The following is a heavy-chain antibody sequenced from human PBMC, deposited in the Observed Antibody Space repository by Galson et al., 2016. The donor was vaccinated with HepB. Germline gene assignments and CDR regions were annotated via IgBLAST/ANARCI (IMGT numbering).Heavy chain of an antibody. D-gene: IGHD3-10*01. CDR1: GGTLSDSV. J-gene: IGHJ6*02. V-gene: IGHV1-69*01. Sequence: KVSCKASGGTLSDSVISWVRQAPGEGLEWMGGIIPRLGPVNYAQKLQGRVTISADESTSTAYMELSSLASEDTAVYYCARGPCRGGSCNARMSYYYFGLDVWGQGTTVIVS. CDR3: ARGPCRGGSCNARMSYYYFGLDV. CDR2: IIPRLGPV.